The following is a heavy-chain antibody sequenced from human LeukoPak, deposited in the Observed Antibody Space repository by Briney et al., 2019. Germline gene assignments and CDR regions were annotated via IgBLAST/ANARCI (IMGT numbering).Heavy chain of an antibody. CDR2: IYSGGST. V-gene: IGHV3-53*01. Sequence: PGGSLRLSCAASGFTVSSNYMSWVRQAPGKGLEWVSVIYSGGSTYYADSVKGRFTISRDNSKNTLYLQMNSLRAEDTAVYYCAREKAYYYDSSGWYMDVWGKGTTVTISS. J-gene: IGHJ6*03. CDR1: GFTVSSNY. D-gene: IGHD3-22*01. CDR3: AREKAYYYDSSGWYMDV.